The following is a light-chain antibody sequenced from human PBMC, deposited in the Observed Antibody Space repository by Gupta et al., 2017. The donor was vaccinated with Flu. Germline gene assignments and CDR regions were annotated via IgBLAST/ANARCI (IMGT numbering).Light chain of an antibody. V-gene: IGKV3-11*01. Sequence: EEAPLPCRASQTVSTYLAWYQHKPGQAPRHLIYDGSHRANGIPARFSGSGSGTDFTLNISGQEPEDSAVYYCQQRGNWPPVTFGQGTRLEIK. CDR1: QTVSTY. J-gene: IGKJ5*01. CDR2: DGS. CDR3: QQRGNWPPVT.